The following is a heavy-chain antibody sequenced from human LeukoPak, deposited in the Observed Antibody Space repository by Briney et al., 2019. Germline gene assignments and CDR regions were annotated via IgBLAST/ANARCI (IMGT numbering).Heavy chain of an antibody. CDR3: ARQGRGLWFGEVNWFDP. V-gene: IGHV1-2*02. CDR2: INPNSGGT. D-gene: IGHD3-10*01. CDR1: GYTFTGYY. J-gene: IGHJ5*02. Sequence: GASVKVSCKASGYTFTGYYMHWVRQAPGQGLEWMGWINPNSGGTNYAQKFQGRVTMTRDTSISTAYMELSRLRSDDTAVYYCARQGRGLWFGEVNWFDPWGQGTLVTVSS.